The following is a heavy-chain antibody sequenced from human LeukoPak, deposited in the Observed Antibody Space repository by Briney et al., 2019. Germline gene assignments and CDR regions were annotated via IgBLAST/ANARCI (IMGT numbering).Heavy chain of an antibody. Sequence: ASVKVSCKASGYTSTGYYIHWVRQAPGQGLEWMGWINSNSGGTSYAQKFQGRVTVTWDTSISTTYMELSSLRSDDTAVYFCARGGTYNWFDPWGQGTLVTVSS. D-gene: IGHD3-16*01. CDR2: INSNSGGT. J-gene: IGHJ5*02. CDR1: GYTSTGYY. CDR3: ARGGTYNWFDP. V-gene: IGHV1-2*02.